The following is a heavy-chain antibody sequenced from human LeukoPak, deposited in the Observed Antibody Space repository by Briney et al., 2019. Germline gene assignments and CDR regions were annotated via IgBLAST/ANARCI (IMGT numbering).Heavy chain of an antibody. J-gene: IGHJ3*02. CDR3: ARATPKLLDAFDI. D-gene: IGHD3-10*01. V-gene: IGHV4-39*07. CDR1: GGSISSSNYY. Sequence: SETLSLTCTVSGGSISSSNYYWGWIRQPPGKGLEWIGSIYYSGSPYYNPSLKSRVTISVDTSRKQFSLKLSSVTAADTAVYYCARATPKLLDAFDIWGQGTMVTVSS. CDR2: IYYSGSP.